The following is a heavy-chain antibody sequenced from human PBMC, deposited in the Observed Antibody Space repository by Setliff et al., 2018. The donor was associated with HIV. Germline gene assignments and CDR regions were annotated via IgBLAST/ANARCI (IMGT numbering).Heavy chain of an antibody. V-gene: IGHV3-30*02. CDR1: GFTFSAHG. J-gene: IGHJ3*02. CDR3: AKDGDYSNWYYDAFDI. Sequence: PGGSLRLSCAASGFTFSAHGMHWVRQAPGKGLEWVAFINDDESYEYYADSVKGRAPISIDNSKNTVDLQMNSLRAEDTAVYYCAKDGDYSNWYYDAFDIWGQGTMVTVSS. D-gene: IGHD6-13*01. CDR2: INDDESYE.